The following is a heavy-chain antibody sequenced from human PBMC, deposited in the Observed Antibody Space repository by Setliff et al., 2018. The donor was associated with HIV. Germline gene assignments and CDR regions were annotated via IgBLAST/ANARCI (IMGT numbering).Heavy chain of an antibody. CDR2: IYYSGIP. D-gene: IGHD3-3*01. CDR1: GDSIRSTHFY. Sequence: PSETLSLTSTVAGDSIRSTHFYSVWIRQPTGRGLEWIGTIYYSGIPYYNPSLKSRVTISVDKSRSQFSLNLTSVTAPDTAVYYRVRGGLLEWFFSWGQGSQVTVSS. CDR3: VRGGLLEWFFS. J-gene: IGHJ4*02. V-gene: IGHV4-39*01.